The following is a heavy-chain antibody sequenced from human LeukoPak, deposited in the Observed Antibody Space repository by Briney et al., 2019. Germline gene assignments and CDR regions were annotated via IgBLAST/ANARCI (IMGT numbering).Heavy chain of an antibody. CDR3: AKDLLYNSGWNSFDY. CDR2: ISGSGGNT. J-gene: IGHJ4*02. CDR1: EFPFSTYA. V-gene: IGHV3-23*01. D-gene: IGHD6-19*01. Sequence: GGSLRLSCAASEFPFSTYAMSWVRQAPGKGLEWVSGISGSGGNTYYADSVKGRFTISRDNSKNTLYLQMNSLRAEDTAVYFCAKDLLYNSGWNSFDYWGQGTLVTVSS.